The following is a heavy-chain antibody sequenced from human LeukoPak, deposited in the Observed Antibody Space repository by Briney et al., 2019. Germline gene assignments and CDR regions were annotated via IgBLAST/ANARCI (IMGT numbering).Heavy chain of an antibody. Sequence: SETLSLTCTVSGGSISSYYWSWIRQPPGKGLEWIGYIYYSGSTNYNPSLTSRVTISVGTSKNQFSLRLTSVTAADTAVYFCARHGIWFGDTNRWFDPWGQGTLVTVSS. V-gene: IGHV4-59*08. D-gene: IGHD3-10*01. CDR3: ARHGIWFGDTNRWFDP. CDR1: GGSISSYY. J-gene: IGHJ5*02. CDR2: IYYSGST.